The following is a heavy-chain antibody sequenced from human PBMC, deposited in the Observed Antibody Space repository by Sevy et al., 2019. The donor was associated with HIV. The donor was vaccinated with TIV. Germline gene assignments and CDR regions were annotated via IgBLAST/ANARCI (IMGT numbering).Heavy chain of an antibody. V-gene: IGHV4-59*02. CDR1: GGSVSGHY. J-gene: IGHJ4*02. D-gene: IGHD6-13*01. Sequence: SETLSLTCTVSGGSVSGHYWTWIRQPPGEGLEWIGYIYYSGITNYNPSLKSRVTMSADTSKNQVSLKLTSVTAADTAVYYCARGGAGYGTNWGQGTLVTVSS. CDR3: ARGGAGYGTN. CDR2: IYYSGIT.